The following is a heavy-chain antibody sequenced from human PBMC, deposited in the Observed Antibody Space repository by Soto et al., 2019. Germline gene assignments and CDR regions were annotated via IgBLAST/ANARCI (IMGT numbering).Heavy chain of an antibody. CDR2: IIPIFAPA. J-gene: IGHJ4*02. V-gene: IGHV1-69*01. CDR3: ARARGESPMVQEDCFDN. Sequence: HVQLVQSGAEVKKPGSSVKVSCKASGGTFSSDAISWVRQAPGQGLEWMGGIIPIFAPANYAQKFLGRVTITADESTTNAYMELSSLTSEDTAMYYCARARGESPMVQEDCFDNWGQGTLVSVAS. CDR1: GGTFSSDA. D-gene: IGHD1-1*01.